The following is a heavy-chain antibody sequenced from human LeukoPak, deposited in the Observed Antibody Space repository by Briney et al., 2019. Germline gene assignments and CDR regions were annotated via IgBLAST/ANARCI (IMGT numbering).Heavy chain of an antibody. Sequence: APVKVSSTPSVYTFTRYYMHWVRQAPGQGLEWMGWINPNTGGTNYAQKFQGRVTMTRDTSIRTAYMEVSSLRSDDTAVYYCARDPAGPNGWFDPWGQGTLVTVSS. J-gene: IGHJ5*02. V-gene: IGHV1-2*02. D-gene: IGHD1-1*01. CDR2: INPNTGGT. CDR3: ARDPAGPNGWFDP. CDR1: VYTFTRYY.